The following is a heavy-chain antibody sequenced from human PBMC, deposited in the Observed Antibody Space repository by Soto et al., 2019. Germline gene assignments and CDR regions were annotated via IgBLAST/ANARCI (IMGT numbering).Heavy chain of an antibody. J-gene: IGHJ6*03. Sequence: GGSLRLSCVGSGVGSEIMFRTFWLSWVRQAPGKGLECVANIKADGSEKYYVDSVKGRFTVSRDNAKNSLFLQMNSLRVEDTAIYYCLAGHYMGAWAKGTTVTVSS. CDR2: IKADGSEK. V-gene: IGHV3-7*01. CDR1: GVGSEIMFRTFW. CDR3: LAGHYMGA. D-gene: IGHD3-10*01.